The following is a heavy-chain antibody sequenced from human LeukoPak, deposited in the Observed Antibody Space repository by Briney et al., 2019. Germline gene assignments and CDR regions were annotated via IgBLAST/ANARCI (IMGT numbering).Heavy chain of an antibody. J-gene: IGHJ4*02. CDR3: ARGMRERSGSYYSYFDY. V-gene: IGHV4-39*07. CDR1: GGSISSSSYY. CDR2: IYYSGST. D-gene: IGHD1-26*01. Sequence: KPSETLSLTCTVSGGSISSSSYYWGWIRQPPGKGLEWIGSIYYSGSTYYNPSLKSRVTISVDTSKNQFSLKLSSVTAADTAVYYCARGMRERSGSYYSYFDYWGQGTLVTVSS.